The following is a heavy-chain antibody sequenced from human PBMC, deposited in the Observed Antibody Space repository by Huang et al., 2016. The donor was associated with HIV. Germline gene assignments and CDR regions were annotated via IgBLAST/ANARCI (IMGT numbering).Heavy chain of an antibody. V-gene: IGHV3-21*01. CDR2: IGSSSSYI. Sequence: EVQLVESGGGLVKPGGSLRLSCAASGFTFSSYAMNWVRQAPGKGLEWVSSIGSSSSYIPDEESVKGRFTISRDDAKSSLFLQMNSLRAEDTAVYYCARPQGDKIRGIIRSYYYYYGMDVWGQGTTVTVSS. J-gene: IGHJ6*02. CDR1: GFTFSSYA. D-gene: IGHD3-10*01. CDR3: ARPQGDKIRGIIRSYYYYYGMDV.